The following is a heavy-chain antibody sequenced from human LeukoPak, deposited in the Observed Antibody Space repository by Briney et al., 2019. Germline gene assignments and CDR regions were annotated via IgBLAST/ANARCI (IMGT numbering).Heavy chain of an antibody. CDR1: GFTLSNYG. Sequence: GGSLRLSCAASGFTLSNYGIHWVRQAPGKGLEWVAFIRYDGSIKYYADSVKGRFTISRDNSKNTLYLQMNSLRAEDTAVYYCAKELVPSNYYYYYMDVWGKGTTVTISS. J-gene: IGHJ6*03. V-gene: IGHV3-30*02. CDR3: AKELVPSNYYYYYMDV. CDR2: IRYDGSIK.